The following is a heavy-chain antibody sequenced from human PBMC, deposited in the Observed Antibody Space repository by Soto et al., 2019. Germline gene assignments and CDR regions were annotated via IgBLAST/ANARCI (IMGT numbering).Heavy chain of an antibody. CDR2: ISSSSSPI. D-gene: IGHD3-3*01. CDR3: ARVLRFLEWLRDYYCYMDV. V-gene: IGHV3-48*01. CDR1: GFSLSSYS. Sequence: GGSLRLSCAASGFSLSSYSVNWVRQAPGKGLEWISYISSSSSPIYYADSVKGRFTISRDNANNSLYLQMNSLRGEDTAVYYCARVLRFLEWLRDYYCYMDVWGKGTTVTVSS. J-gene: IGHJ6*03.